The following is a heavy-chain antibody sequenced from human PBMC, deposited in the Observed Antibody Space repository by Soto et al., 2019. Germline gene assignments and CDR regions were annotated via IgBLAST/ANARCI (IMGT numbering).Heavy chain of an antibody. CDR1: GGTFSRYA. CDR2: IIPLFGTA. CDR3: ARNYGHDCGGGNCYFYF. Sequence: QVQLVQSGAEVKKPGSSVKVSCKASGGTFSRYAINWVRQAPGHGLEWMGGIIPLFGTANYAQKFQGRVTITADESASIAHMELRSLRSEDTAVYYCARNYGHDCGGGNCYFYFWGQGTLVTVSS. D-gene: IGHD2-15*01. J-gene: IGHJ4*02. V-gene: IGHV1-69*01.